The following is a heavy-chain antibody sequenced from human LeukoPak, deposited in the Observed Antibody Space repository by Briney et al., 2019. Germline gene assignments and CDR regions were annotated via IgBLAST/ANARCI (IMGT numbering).Heavy chain of an antibody. Sequence: GGSLRLSCAASGFTFSSYAMSWVRQAPGKGLEWVAVISYDGSNKYYADSVKGRFTISRDNSKNTLYLQMNSLRAEDTAVYYCARDMYYYDSSGQNGGFDYWGQGTLVTVSS. D-gene: IGHD3-22*01. CDR1: GFTFSSYA. V-gene: IGHV3-30*04. CDR2: ISYDGSNK. J-gene: IGHJ4*02. CDR3: ARDMYYYDSSGQNGGFDY.